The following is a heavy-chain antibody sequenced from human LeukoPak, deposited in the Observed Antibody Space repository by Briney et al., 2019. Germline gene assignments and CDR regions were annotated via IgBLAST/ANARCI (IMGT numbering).Heavy chain of an antibody. V-gene: IGHV4-39*07. J-gene: IGHJ5*02. D-gene: IGHD2-2*01. CDR1: GGSFSNNEYH. CDR2: IYYSWST. CDR3: ARGQDIVVVPAACWFDP. Sequence: PSETLSLTCTVSGGSFSNNEYHWGWIRQPPGKGLEWIGTIYYSWSTYYNPSLKSRVTISVDTSKNQFSLKLSSVTAADTAVYYCARGQDIVVVPAACWFDPWGQGTLVTVSS.